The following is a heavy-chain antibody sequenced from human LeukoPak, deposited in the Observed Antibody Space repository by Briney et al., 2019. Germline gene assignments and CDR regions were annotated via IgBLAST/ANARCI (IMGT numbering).Heavy chain of an antibody. V-gene: IGHV3-30*02. CDR2: IRYDGSNK. CDR3: AKDHYDRYYFDY. J-gene: IGHJ4*02. D-gene: IGHD5-12*01. CDR1: GFIFNNYG. Sequence: GGSLRLSCAASGFIFNNYGMQWVRQTPGKGLEWVAFIRYDGSNKYYADSVKGRFTISRDNSKNTLYLQMNSLRAEDTAVYYCAKDHYDRYYFDYWGQGTLVTVSS.